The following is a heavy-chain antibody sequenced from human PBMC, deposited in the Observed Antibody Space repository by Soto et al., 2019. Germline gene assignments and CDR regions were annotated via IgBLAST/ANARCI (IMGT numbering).Heavy chain of an antibody. V-gene: IGHV3-15*07. D-gene: IGHD2-15*01. CDR2: IKSKTDGGTT. J-gene: IGHJ4*02. CDR3: TTARGCSGGSCYTPYYFDY. Sequence: PGGSLRLSCAASGFTFSNAWMNWVRQAPGKGLEWVGRIKSKTDGGTTDYAAPVKGRFTISRDDSKNTLYLQMNSLKTEDTAVYYCTTARGCSGGSCYTPYYFDYWGQGTLVTVSS. CDR1: GFTFSNAW.